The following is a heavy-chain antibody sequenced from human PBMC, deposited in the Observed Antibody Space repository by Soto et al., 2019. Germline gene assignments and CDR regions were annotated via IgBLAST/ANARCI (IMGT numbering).Heavy chain of an antibody. CDR3: ARVRFLEWPDAFDI. CDR1: GFTFSNAW. Sequence: PGGSLRLSCAASGFTFSNAWINWVRQAPGKGLEWVSRINSDGSKTTYADSVKGRFTISRDNAKNSLYLQMNSLRAEDTAVYYCARVRFLEWPDAFDIWGQGTMVTVSS. CDR2: INSDGSKT. D-gene: IGHD3-3*01. J-gene: IGHJ3*02. V-gene: IGHV3-74*01.